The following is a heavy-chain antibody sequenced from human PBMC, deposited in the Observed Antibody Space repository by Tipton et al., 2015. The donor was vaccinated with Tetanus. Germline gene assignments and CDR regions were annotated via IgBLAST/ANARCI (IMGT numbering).Heavy chain of an antibody. CDR3: ARGTGDY. V-gene: IGHV4-59*01. CDR2: IYYSGST. CDR1: GGSISSYY. J-gene: IGHJ4*02. Sequence: TLSLTCTVSGGSISSYYWSWIRQPPGKGLEWIGYIYYSGSTNYNPSLKSRVTISVDTSKNQFSLKLSSVTAADTAVYYCARGTGDYWGQGTRVTVSS. D-gene: IGHD1-14*01.